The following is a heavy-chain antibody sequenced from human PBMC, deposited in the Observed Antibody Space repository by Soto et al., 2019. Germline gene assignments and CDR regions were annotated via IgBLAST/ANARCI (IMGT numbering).Heavy chain of an antibody. CDR3: AGDFYYNMDV. V-gene: IGHV3-73*02. J-gene: IGHJ6*02. Sequence: EVQLVESGGGLVHPGGSLKLSCAASGFPFNGSAMHWVRQASGKGLEWVGRIRSKPNNYATAYAASLKGRFTISRDDSKNTAYLQMNSLKTEDTAVYYCAGDFYYNMDVWGQGTPVTVSS. CDR1: GFPFNGSA. CDR2: IRSKPNNYAT.